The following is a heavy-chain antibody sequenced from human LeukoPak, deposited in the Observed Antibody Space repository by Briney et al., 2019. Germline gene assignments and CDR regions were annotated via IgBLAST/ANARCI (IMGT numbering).Heavy chain of an antibody. D-gene: IGHD3-22*01. V-gene: IGHV4-59*08. CDR2: ISNSGST. CDR1: GESFSSYY. J-gene: IGHJ4*02. Sequence: PSETLSLTCAVYGESFSSYYWTWIRQPPGKGLEWIGYISNSGSTNYNPSLKSRVTISVDTSKNHFSLKLSSVTAADTAVYYCARHWRSFDSSGSYSFDYWGQGTLVTVSS. CDR3: ARHWRSFDSSGSYSFDY.